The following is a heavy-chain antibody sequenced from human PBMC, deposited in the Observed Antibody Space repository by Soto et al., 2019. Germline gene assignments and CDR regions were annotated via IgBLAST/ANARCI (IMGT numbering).Heavy chain of an antibody. J-gene: IGHJ6*02. CDR2: IYPGDSDT. Sequence: GESLKISCKGSGYSFTSYWIGWVRQMPGKGLEWMGIIYPGDSDTRYSPSFQGQVTISADKSISTAYLQWSSLKASDTAMYYCARDSDFWSGYYYGMDVWGQGTTVTVPS. D-gene: IGHD3-3*01. CDR3: ARDSDFWSGYYYGMDV. V-gene: IGHV5-51*01. CDR1: GYSFTSYW.